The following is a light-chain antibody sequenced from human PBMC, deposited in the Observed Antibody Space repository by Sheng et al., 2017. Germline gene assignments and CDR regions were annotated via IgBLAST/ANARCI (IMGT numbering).Light chain of an antibody. Sequence: DIQMTQSPSSLSASVGDRVTITCRASQSISNSLNWYQQKPGKAPKLVIYGASSLQSGVPSRFIGSVSGTEFTLTISSLQPEDFATYYCQHSYNNPWTFGQGTKVEIK. CDR3: QHSYNNPWT. V-gene: IGKV1-39*01. CDR2: GAS. J-gene: IGKJ1*01. CDR1: QSISNS.